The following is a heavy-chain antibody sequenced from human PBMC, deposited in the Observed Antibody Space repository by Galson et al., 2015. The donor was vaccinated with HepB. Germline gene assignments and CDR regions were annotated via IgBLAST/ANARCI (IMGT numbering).Heavy chain of an antibody. D-gene: IGHD6-13*01. CDR3: ASLGAAAEYDAFDI. CDR2: INTNTGNP. CDR1: GYTFTSYA. V-gene: IGHV7-4-1*02. Sequence: SVKVSCKASGYTFTSYAMNWVRQAPGQGLEWMGWINTNTGNPTYAQGFTGRFVFSLDTSVSTAYLQISSLKAEDTAVYYCASLGAAAEYDAFDIWGQGTMVTVSS. J-gene: IGHJ3*02.